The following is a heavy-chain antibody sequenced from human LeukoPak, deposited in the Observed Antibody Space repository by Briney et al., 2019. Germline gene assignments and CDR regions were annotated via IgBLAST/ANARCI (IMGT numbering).Heavy chain of an antibody. CDR2: INPASGAT. D-gene: IGHD3-22*01. J-gene: IGHJ4*02. Sequence: ASVKVSCKTSGYSFTDYYMHWVRQAPGQGLEWMGWINPASGATNSAQKFQGRVTMTRDTSINTAYMELSRLRSDDTAVYYCARLNYYDSSANDYWGQGTLVTVSS. V-gene: IGHV1-2*02. CDR1: GYSFTDYY. CDR3: ARLNYYDSSANDY.